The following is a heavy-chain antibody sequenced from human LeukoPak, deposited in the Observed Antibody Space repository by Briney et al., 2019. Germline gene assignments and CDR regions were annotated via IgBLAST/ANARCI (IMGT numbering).Heavy chain of an antibody. CDR3: ARVLRYFDWLTDYFDY. J-gene: IGHJ4*02. D-gene: IGHD3-9*01. CDR2: IRQDGSER. Sequence: PGGSLRLSCAVSGFIFSSNGMSWVRQAPGRGLEGVANIRQDGSERYYVDSVKGRFTISRDNAKNSLYLQMNSLRAEDTAVYYCARVLRYFDWLTDYFDYWGQGTLVTVSS. CDR1: GFIFSSNG. V-gene: IGHV3-7*01.